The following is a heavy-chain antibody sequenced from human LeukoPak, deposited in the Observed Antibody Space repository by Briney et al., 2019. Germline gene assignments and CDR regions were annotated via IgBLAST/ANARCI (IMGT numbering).Heavy chain of an antibody. D-gene: IGHD5-18*01. CDR1: GYSISSGYY. CDR3: ARDHGYSYGYYDYYYYYYMDV. J-gene: IGHJ6*03. CDR2: IYHSGST. Sequence: SETLSLTCTVSGYSISSGYYWGWIRQPPGKGLEWIGSIYHSGSTYYNPSLKSRVTISVDTSKNQFSLKLSSVTAADTAVYYCARDHGYSYGYYDYYYYYYMDVWGKGTTVTVSS. V-gene: IGHV4-38-2*02.